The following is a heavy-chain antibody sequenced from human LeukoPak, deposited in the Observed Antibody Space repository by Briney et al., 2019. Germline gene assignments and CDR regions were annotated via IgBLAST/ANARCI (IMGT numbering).Heavy chain of an antibody. V-gene: IGHV3-13*01. CDR2: IGTAGDT. CDR3: ARGGGHSSSWYYNYYGMDV. Sequence: GGSLRLSCAASGFTFSSYGMHWVRQATGKGLEWVSAIGTAGDTYYPGSVKGRFTISRENAKNSLYLQMNSLRAGDTAVYYCARGGGHSSSWYYNYYGMDVWGQGTTVTVSS. J-gene: IGHJ6*02. CDR1: GFTFSSYG. D-gene: IGHD6-13*01.